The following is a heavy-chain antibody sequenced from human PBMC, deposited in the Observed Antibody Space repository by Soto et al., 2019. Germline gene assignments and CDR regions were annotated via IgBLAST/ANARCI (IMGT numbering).Heavy chain of an antibody. CDR1: GGSISSSSYY. CDR2: IYYSGST. CDR3: ARLGAYYQSLEP. Sequence: PSETLSLTCTVSGGSISSSSYYWGWIRQPPGKGLEWIGSIYYSGSTYYNPSLKSRVTISVDTSKSQFSLRLNSVTAADTAVYYCARLGAYYQSLEPWGPGTLVTVSS. J-gene: IGHJ5*02. D-gene: IGHD2-21*01. V-gene: IGHV4-39*01.